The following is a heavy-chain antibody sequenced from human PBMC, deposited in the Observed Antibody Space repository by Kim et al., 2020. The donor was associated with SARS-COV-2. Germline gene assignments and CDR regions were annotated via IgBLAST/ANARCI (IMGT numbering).Heavy chain of an antibody. CDR3: ARGLHYDFWSGQLGY. D-gene: IGHD3-3*01. J-gene: IGHJ4*02. Sequence: DSLKVRFTNSRNNAKNSLHLQMNSLRDEDTAVYYCARGLHYDFWSGQLGYWGQGTLVTVSS. V-gene: IGHV3-48*02.